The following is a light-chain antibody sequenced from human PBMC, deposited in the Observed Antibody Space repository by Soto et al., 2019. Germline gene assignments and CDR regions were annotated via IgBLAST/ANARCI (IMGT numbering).Light chain of an antibody. CDR1: SGHSSYA. CDR2: LSSDGSH. J-gene: IGLJ2*01. Sequence: QPVLTQSPSASASLGASVKLTCTLSSGHSSYAIAWHQQQPEKGPRYLMKLSSDGSHRTGDGIPGRFSGSSSGAERYLTISRLQSEDEADYYCQTWDTGARVVFGGGTKLTVL. V-gene: IGLV4-69*01. CDR3: QTWDTGARVV.